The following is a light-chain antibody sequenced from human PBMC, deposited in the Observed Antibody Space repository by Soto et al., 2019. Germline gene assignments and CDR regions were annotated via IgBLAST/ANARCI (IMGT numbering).Light chain of an antibody. CDR1: QSINIW. CDR2: AAS. J-gene: IGKJ5*01. V-gene: IGKV1-12*01. CDR3: QQANSFPIT. Sequence: IQLTQSPSTLSASVGDRVTITCRASQSINIWLAWYQQKPGKAPKLLIYAASSLQSGVPSRFSGSGSGTVFTLTISSLQSEDFATYYCQQANSFPITFGQGTRLEIK.